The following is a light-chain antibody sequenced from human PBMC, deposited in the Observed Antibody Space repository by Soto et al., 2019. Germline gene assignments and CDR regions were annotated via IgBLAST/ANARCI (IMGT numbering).Light chain of an antibody. CDR2: DDI. Sequence: QSVLTQPPSVSAAPGQKVTISCSGTTSNVANNFVSWYQQFPGKAPKLLIYDDIRRPSGIPDRFSASKSGTSATLGITGLQTGDEAEYYCGSWDSSLTANVFGTGTKLTVL. V-gene: IGLV1-51*01. CDR3: GSWDSSLTANV. CDR1: TSNVANNF. J-gene: IGLJ1*01.